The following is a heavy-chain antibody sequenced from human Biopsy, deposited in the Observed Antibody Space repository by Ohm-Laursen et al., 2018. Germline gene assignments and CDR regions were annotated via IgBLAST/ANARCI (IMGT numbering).Heavy chain of an antibody. CDR3: AKDLGQVTAAIGY. CDR2: ITWNSGNI. CDR1: GFTFDDYT. V-gene: IGHV3-9*01. D-gene: IGHD2-21*02. J-gene: IGHJ4*02. Sequence: SLRLSCTASGFTFDDYTMHWVRQAPGKGLEWVSGITWNSGNIGYADSVKGRFSISRDNAKHSLYLQMNSLRAEDTALYYCAKDLGQVTAAIGYWGQGTLVTVSS.